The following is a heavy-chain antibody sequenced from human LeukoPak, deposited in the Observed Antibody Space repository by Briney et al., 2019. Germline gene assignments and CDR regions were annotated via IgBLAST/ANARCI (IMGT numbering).Heavy chain of an antibody. CDR1: GSISSYY. D-gene: IGHD2-2*01. Sequence: SETLSLTCTVSGSISSYYWSWSRRPPGKGLEWIGYIYTSGSTHYNPSLESRVTISVDTSKNPFSLDLSSVTAADTAVYYCARQKCTSTSCLTKNAFDIWGQGTMVTVSS. J-gene: IGHJ3*02. CDR2: IYTSGST. V-gene: IGHV4-4*09. CDR3: ARQKCTSTSCLTKNAFDI.